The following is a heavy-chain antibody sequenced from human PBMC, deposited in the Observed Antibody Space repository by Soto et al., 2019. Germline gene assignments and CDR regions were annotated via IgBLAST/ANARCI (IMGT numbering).Heavy chain of an antibody. D-gene: IGHD2-21*02. V-gene: IGHV4-39*01. CDR2: INYTGKT. J-gene: IGHJ4*02. CDR3: ARHLNVAVTLYYFDF. Sequence: QLQLQESGPGLVKPSETLSLTCTVSRASISSRIHYWGWIRQPPGKGLEWIGSINYTGKTYCSPSLKSRVTISVDTSMNQFSLKMSSVTAADTAVYYCARHLNVAVTLYYFDFWGQGSLVSVSS. CDR1: RASISSRIHY.